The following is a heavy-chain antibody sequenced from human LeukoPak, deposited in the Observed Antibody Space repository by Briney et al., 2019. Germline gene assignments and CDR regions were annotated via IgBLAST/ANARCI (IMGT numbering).Heavy chain of an antibody. D-gene: IGHD2-15*01. CDR1: GFTFSSYA. Sequence: PGGSLRLSCTASGFTFSSYAMNWVRQAPGKGLEWVSGIGAGGTFTYHADSVKGRFTISRDNSRNTLYLQMNSLRADDTAVYYCARWGYCSGGSCYATDRFYDYWGQGTLVTVSS. J-gene: IGHJ4*02. V-gene: IGHV3-23*01. CDR3: ARWGYCSGGSCYATDRFYDY. CDR2: IGAGGTFT.